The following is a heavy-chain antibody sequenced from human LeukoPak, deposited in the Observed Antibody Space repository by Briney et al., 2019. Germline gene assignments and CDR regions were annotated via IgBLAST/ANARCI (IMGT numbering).Heavy chain of an antibody. CDR1: GGSISSYY. V-gene: IGHV4-4*07. CDR2: IYTSGST. D-gene: IGHD3-10*01. Sequence: SETLSLTCTVSGGSISSYYWSWIRQPAGKGLEWIGRIYTSGSTNYNPSLKSRVTISVDTSKNQFSLKLSSMTAADTAVYYCAKDGSWDYLNWFDPWGQGTLVTVSS. J-gene: IGHJ5*02. CDR3: AKDGSWDYLNWFDP.